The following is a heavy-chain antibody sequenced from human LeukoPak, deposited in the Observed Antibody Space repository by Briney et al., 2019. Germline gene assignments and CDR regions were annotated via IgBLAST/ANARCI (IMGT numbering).Heavy chain of an antibody. CDR3: ARGNVVVTATSNWFDP. V-gene: IGHV4-30-4*08. J-gene: IGHJ5*02. D-gene: IGHD2-21*02. CDR1: GGSISSGGYY. CDR2: IYYSGST. Sequence: SETLSLTCTVSGGSISSGGYYWSWIRQHPGKGLEWIGYIYYSGSTYYNPSLKSRVTISVDTSKNQFSLKLSSVTAADTAVYYCARGNVVVTATSNWFDPWGQGTLVTVSS.